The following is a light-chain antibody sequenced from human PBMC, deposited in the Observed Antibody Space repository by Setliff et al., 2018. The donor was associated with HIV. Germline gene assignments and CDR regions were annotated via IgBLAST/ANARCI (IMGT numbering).Light chain of an antibody. J-gene: IGLJ3*02. CDR3: AAWDDSLSGWV. CDR2: RNN. CDR1: SSNIGSNY. V-gene: IGLV1-47*01. Sequence: QSVLTQPPSASGTPGQRVTISCSGSSSNIGSNYVYWYQQFPGTAPKLLIYRNNQRPSGVPDRSSGSKSGTSASLAISGLRSEDEADYYCAAWDDSLSGWVFGGGTKVTVL.